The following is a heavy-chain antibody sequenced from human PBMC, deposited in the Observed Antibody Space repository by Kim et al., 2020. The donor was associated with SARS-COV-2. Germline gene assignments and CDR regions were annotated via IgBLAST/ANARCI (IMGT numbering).Heavy chain of an antibody. Sequence: SETLSLTCTVSGGSISSYYWSWIRQPPGKGLEWIGYIYYSGSTNYNPSLKSRVTISVDTSKNQFSLKLSSVTAADTAVYYCARVIEGGGWFDPWGQGTLVTVSS. V-gene: IGHV4-59*01. CDR3: ARVIEGGGWFDP. J-gene: IGHJ5*02. CDR2: IYYSGST. D-gene: IGHD3-22*01. CDR1: GGSISSYY.